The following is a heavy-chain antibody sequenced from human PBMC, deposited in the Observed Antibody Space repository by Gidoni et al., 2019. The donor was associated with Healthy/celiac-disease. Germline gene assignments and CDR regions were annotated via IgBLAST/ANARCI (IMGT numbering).Heavy chain of an antibody. CDR2: IRSNGGRT. D-gene: IGHD3-10*01. J-gene: IGHJ4*02. Sequence: EGQLVESGGGVVQPGGARRVCCEASGCTCSSYAMHCVRQAPGNVLEYVSAIRSNGGRTYYADSVKGRFTISRDNSKNTLYLQMSSLRAEDTAVYYCVKTYMVRGTSLDYWGQGTLVTVSS. CDR1: GCTCSSYA. CDR3: VKTYMVRGTSLDY. V-gene: IGHV3-64D*08.